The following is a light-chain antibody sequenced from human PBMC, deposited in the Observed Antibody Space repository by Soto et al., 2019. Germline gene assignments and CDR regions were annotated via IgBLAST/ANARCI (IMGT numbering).Light chain of an antibody. CDR1: QTVSTY. Sequence: DIQMTQSPSSLSASVGDRVTITCRASQTVSTYLTWYQQKPGKAPKVLIYGASSLQSGVPSRFSGTGSQPDFTLTISSLQPEDFSTYYCQQSYSAPETFGQGTRVEIE. CDR2: GAS. J-gene: IGKJ1*01. V-gene: IGKV1-39*01. CDR3: QQSYSAPET.